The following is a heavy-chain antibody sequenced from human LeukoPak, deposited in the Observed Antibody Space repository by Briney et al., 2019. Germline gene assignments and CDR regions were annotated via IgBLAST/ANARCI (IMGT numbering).Heavy chain of an antibody. CDR1: GGSISSGGYS. CDR2: IYHSGST. Sequence: SETLSLTCAVSGGSISSGGYSWSWIRQPPGKGLEWIGYIYHSGSTYYNPSLKSRVTISVDTSKNQLSLKLSSVTAADTAVYHCVRLQPNTGEWAFDIWGQGTMVSVSS. D-gene: IGHD1-1*01. V-gene: IGHV4-30-2*02. J-gene: IGHJ3*02. CDR3: VRLQPNTGEWAFDI.